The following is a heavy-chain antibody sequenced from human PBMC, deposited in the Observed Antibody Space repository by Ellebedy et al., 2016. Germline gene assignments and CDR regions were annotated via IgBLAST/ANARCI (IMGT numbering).Heavy chain of an antibody. CDR2: IYYSGST. CDR3: ARQVDTAMDSPHAFDI. D-gene: IGHD5-18*01. J-gene: IGHJ3*02. Sequence: SETLSLTCTVSGGSISSYYWSWIRQPPGKGLEWIGYIYYSGSTNYNPSLKSRVTISVDTSKNQFSLKLSSVTAADTAVYYCARQVDTAMDSPHAFDIWGQGTMVTVSS. V-gene: IGHV4-59*08. CDR1: GGSISSYY.